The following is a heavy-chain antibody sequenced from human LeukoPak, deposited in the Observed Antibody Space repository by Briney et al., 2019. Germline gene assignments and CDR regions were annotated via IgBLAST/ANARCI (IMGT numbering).Heavy chain of an antibody. CDR1: GFTFSSYA. V-gene: IGHV3-23*01. CDR2: ISGSGGST. Sequence: PGGSLRLSCAASGFTFSSYAMSWVRQAPGKGLEWVSAISGSGGSTYYADSVKGRFTISRDNSKNTLYLQMNSLRAEDTAVYYCAKDHRIRDIVVVPAADGFGYWGQGTLVTVSS. J-gene: IGHJ4*02. D-gene: IGHD2-2*01. CDR3: AKDHRIRDIVVVPAADGFGY.